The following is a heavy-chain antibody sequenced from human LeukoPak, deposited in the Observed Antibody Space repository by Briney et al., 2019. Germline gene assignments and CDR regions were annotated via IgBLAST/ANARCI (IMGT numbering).Heavy chain of an antibody. CDR3: ARDWGGGTHDY. CDR1: GFTFSSYE. J-gene: IGHJ4*02. D-gene: IGHD3-10*01. CDR2: VSNRGSTI. Sequence: PGESLRLSCAAPGFTFSSYEMNWVRHAPPKGLQEVSYVSNRGSTIYHTDSVKGRFTISRDNAKNPLYLQMNSLTAADTAVYYCARDWGGGTHDYWGQGTLVSVSS. V-gene: IGHV3-48*03.